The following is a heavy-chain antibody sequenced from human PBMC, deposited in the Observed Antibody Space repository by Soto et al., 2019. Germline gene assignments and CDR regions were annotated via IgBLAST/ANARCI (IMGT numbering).Heavy chain of an antibody. CDR1: GDSVSSNSAA. CDR2: TYYRSKWYN. CDR3: ASSGGYIPTTSFDY. J-gene: IGHJ4*02. V-gene: IGHV6-1*01. Sequence: PSQTLSLTCVISGDSVSSNSAAWNWIRQSPSRGLEWLGRTYYRSKWYNDYAVSVKSRITINPDTSKNQFSLQLNSVTPEDTAVYYCASSGGYIPTTSFDYWGPGTLVTVSS. D-gene: IGHD5-12*01.